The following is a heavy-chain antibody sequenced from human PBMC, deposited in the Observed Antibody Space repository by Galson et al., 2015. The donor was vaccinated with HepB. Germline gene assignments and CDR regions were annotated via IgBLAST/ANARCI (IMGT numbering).Heavy chain of an antibody. CDR2: ISSSSSYI. CDR1: GFTFSSYS. Sequence: LRLSCAASGFTFSSYSMNWVRQAPGKGLEWVSSISSSSSYIYYADSVKGRFTISRDNAKNTLYLQMDSLRAEDTAVYYCARVWDGSSYGMDVWGQGTTVTVSS. CDR3: ARVWDGSSYGMDV. V-gene: IGHV3-21*01. J-gene: IGHJ6*02. D-gene: IGHD2-15*01.